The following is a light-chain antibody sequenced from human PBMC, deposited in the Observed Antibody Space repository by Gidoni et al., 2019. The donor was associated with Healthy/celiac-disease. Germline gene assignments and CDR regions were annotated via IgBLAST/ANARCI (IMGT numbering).Light chain of an antibody. J-gene: IGKJ1*01. CDR2: AAS. CDR3: QPSYSTPWT. CDR1: PSISSY. Sequence: DIQMTPSPSSLAASVGDRGTITCRASPSISSYLNWYQQKPGKAPKLLIYAASSLQSGVPSRFSGSGAGTEFTLTISRLQPEDFATYYCQPSYSTPWTCGQGTKVEIK. V-gene: IGKV1-39*01.